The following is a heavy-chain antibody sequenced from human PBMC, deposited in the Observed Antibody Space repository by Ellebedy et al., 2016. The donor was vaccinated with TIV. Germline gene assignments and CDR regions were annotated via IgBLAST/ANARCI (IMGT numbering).Heavy chain of an antibody. CDR3: AREDTAKFDY. CDR2: ISYDGSNK. J-gene: IGHJ4*02. Sequence: GESLKISCAASGFTFSSYGMHWVRQAPGKGLEWVAVISYDGSNKYYADSVKGRFTISRDNSKNTLYLQMNSLRAEDTAVYYCAREDTAKFDYWGQGTLVTVSS. D-gene: IGHD5-18*01. CDR1: GFTFSSYG. V-gene: IGHV3-30*03.